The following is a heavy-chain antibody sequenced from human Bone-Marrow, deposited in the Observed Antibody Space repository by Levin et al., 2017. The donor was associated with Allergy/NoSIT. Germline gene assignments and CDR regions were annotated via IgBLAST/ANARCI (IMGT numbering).Heavy chain of an antibody. Sequence: SETLSLTCTVSGGSISSSSYYWGWIRQPPGKGLEWIGSIYYSGSTYYNPSLKSRVTISVDTSKNQFSLKLSSVTAADTAVYYCARRHPVGAAIDYWGQGTLVTVSS. D-gene: IGHD2-15*01. V-gene: IGHV4-39*01. CDR3: ARRHPVGAAIDY. J-gene: IGHJ4*02. CDR2: IYYSGST. CDR1: GGSISSSSYY.